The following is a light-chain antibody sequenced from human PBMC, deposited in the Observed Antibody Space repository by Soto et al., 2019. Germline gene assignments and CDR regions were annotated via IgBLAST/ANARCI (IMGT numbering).Light chain of an antibody. CDR2: EVS. Sequence: QSVLTQPPPASGSPGQSVTISCPGTSSDVGGYNYVSWYQQHPGKATELMIYEVSKRPSGVPDRFSGSKSGNTGSLTVSGLQAEDEAEYYCSSYAGSNNPYVFGTGTKVTVL. V-gene: IGLV2-8*01. CDR1: SSDVGGYNY. J-gene: IGLJ1*01. CDR3: SSYAGSNNPYV.